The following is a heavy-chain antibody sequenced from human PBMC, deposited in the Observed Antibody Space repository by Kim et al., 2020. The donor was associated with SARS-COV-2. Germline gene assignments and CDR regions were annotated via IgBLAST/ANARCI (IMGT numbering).Heavy chain of an antibody. D-gene: IGHD2-2*01. CDR3: AKRPALGNHYFDY. V-gene: IGHV3-23*01. Sequence: YADSVEGRFTISRDNSKNTLSMQMNSLRVEDTAVYYCAKRPALGNHYFDYWGLGTLATVSS. J-gene: IGHJ4*02.